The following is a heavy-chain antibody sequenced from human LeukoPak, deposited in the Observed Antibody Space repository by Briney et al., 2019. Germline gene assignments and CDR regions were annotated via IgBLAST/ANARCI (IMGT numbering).Heavy chain of an antibody. CDR2: IIPIFGTA. Sequence: GASAKVSCKASGGTFSSYAISWVRQAPGQGLEWMGGIIPIFGTANYAQKFQGRVTITADESTSTAYMELSSLRSEDTAVYYCARANLEFGGSPQVYYYYGMDVWGKGTTVTVSS. J-gene: IGHJ6*04. CDR1: GGTFSSYA. V-gene: IGHV1-69*13. CDR3: ARANLEFGGSPQVYYYYGMDV. D-gene: IGHD2-15*01.